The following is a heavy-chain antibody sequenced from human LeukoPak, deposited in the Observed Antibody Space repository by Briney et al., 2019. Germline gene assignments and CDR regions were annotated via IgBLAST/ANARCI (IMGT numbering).Heavy chain of an antibody. D-gene: IGHD6-13*01. Sequence: GRSLRLSCAASGFTFSSYAMHWVRQAPGKGLEWVAVISYDGSNKYYADSVKGRFTISRDNSNNTLYLQMNSLRAEDTAVYYCARAHRYSSSWYDYWGQGTLVTVSS. CDR3: ARAHRYSSSWYDY. V-gene: IGHV3-30*04. J-gene: IGHJ4*02. CDR1: GFTFSSYA. CDR2: ISYDGSNK.